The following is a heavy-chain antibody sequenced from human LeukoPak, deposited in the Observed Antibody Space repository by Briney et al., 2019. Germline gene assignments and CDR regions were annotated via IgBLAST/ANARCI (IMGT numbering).Heavy chain of an antibody. V-gene: IGHV3-21*01. J-gene: IGHJ6*03. CDR2: ISSGGSVT. Sequence: GGSLRLSYAASGFIFGDYSMNWVRQAPGKGLEWVSSISSGGSVTYYADSLRGRFTISRENAKDSVLLQMNSLRVEDTAVYFCSREPDMDVWGKGTTVSVSS. CDR1: GFIFGDYS. CDR3: SREPDMDV.